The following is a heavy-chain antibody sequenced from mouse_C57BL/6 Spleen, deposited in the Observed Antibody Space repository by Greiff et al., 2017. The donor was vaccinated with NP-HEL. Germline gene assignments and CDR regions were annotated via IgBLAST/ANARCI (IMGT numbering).Heavy chain of an antibody. J-gene: IGHJ3*01. V-gene: IGHV5-4*01. Sequence: EVQRVESGGGLVKPGGSLKLSCAASGFTFSSYAMSWVRQTPEKRLEWVATISDGGSYTYYPDNVKGRFTISRDNAKNNLYRQMSHLKSEDTAMYYCARESSIYGSSSAWFAYWGQGTLVTVSA. CDR1: GFTFSSYA. CDR3: ARESSIYGSSSAWFAY. CDR2: ISDGGSYT. D-gene: IGHD1-1*01.